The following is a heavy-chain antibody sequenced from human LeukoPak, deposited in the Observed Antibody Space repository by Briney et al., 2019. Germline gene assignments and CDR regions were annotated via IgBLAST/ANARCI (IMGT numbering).Heavy chain of an antibody. V-gene: IGHV4-59*01. CDR3: ARDGGGYSGYDDAFDI. CDR2: IYYSGST. J-gene: IGHJ3*02. CDR1: GGSISSYY. D-gene: IGHD5-12*01. Sequence: SETLSLTCTVSGGSISSYYWSWIRQPPGKGLEWIGYIYYSGSTNYNPSLKSRVTISVDTSKNQSSLKLSSVTAADTAVYYCARDGGGYSGYDDAFDIWGQGTMVTVSS.